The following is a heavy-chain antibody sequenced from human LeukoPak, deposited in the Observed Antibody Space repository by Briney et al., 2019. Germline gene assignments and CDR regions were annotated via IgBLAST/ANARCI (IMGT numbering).Heavy chain of an antibody. CDR3: ARYIVSYPHDAFDI. D-gene: IGHD1-26*01. V-gene: IGHV4-59*01. Sequence: SETLSLTCTVSGGSISSYYWSWIRQPPGKGLEWIGYIYYSGSTSYNPSLKSRVTISVDTSKQQFSLKLSSVTAADTAFYYCARYIVSYPHDAFDIWGQGTMVTVSS. CDR2: IYYSGST. J-gene: IGHJ3*02. CDR1: GGSISSYY.